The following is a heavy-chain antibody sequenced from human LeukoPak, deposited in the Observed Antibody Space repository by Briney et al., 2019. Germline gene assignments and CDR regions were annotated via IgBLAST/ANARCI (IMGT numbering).Heavy chain of an antibody. V-gene: IGHV3-74*01. Sequence: PGGSLRLSCAASGFTFISYWMHWVRQAPGKGLVWVSRINTDGSSTSYADSVKGRFTISIDNAKNTLYLQMNSLRAEDTAVYYCARDPTVTTAAFLIWGQETMVTVSS. CDR1: GFTFISYW. D-gene: IGHD4-17*01. CDR2: INTDGSST. CDR3: ARDPTVTTAAFLI. J-gene: IGHJ3*02.